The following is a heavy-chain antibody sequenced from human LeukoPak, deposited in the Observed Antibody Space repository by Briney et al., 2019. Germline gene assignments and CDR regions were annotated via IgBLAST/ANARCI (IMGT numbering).Heavy chain of an antibody. J-gene: IGHJ4*02. CDR3: AKMVREFYTISYYFDY. D-gene: IGHD2-8*01. Sequence: GGSLRLSCAVSGFTFSSYAMNWVRQAPGKGLEWVSGISGSGAGTYYADSVKGRFTISRDNSKNTLYLQTNSLRAEDTAVYYCAKMVREFYTISYYFDYWGQGTLVAVSS. V-gene: IGHV3-23*01. CDR1: GFTFSSYA. CDR2: ISGSGAGT.